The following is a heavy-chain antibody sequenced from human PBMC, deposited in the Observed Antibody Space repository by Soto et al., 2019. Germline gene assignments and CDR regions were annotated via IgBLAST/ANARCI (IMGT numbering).Heavy chain of an antibody. V-gene: IGHV4-61*01. D-gene: IGHD6-19*01. CDR3: ASVAVAGTEEYYYYGMDV. CDR1: GGSVSSGSYY. J-gene: IGHJ6*02. CDR2: IYYSGST. Sequence: SETLSLTCTVSGGSVSSGSYYWSWIRQPPGKGLEWIGYIYYSGSTNYNPSLKSRVTISVDTSKNQFSLKLSSVTAADTAVYYCASVAVAGTEEYYYYGMDVWCQGTTVTVSS.